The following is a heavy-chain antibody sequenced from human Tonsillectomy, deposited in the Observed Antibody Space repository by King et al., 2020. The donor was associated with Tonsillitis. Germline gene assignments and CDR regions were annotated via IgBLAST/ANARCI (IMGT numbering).Heavy chain of an antibody. V-gene: IGHV3-21*01. CDR3: VRTPEWSRPRSFDI. CDR2: ISSSSSYL. Sequence: VQLVESGGGLVKPGGSLRLSCAASGFTFSNYRMNWVRQAPGKGLEWVSSISSSSSYLYYADSVNGRFTISRDNAKNSLYLQMNSLRAEDTAVYYCVRTPEWSRPRSFDIWGQGTMVTFSS. CDR1: GFTFSNYR. J-gene: IGHJ3*02. D-gene: IGHD4-17*01.